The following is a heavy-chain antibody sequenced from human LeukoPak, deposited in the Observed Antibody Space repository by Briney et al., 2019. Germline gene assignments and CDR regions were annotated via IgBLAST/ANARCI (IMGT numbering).Heavy chain of an antibody. J-gene: IGHJ4*02. Sequence: ASVKVSCKASGYTFTSYDINWVRQATGQGLEWMGWMNPNSGNTGYAQKFQGRVTMTRNTSISTAYMELSSLRSEDTAVYYCASREDIVAPDFDYWGQGTLVTVSS. CDR3: ASREDIVAPDFDY. V-gene: IGHV1-8*01. CDR2: MNPNSGNT. D-gene: IGHD5-12*01. CDR1: GYTFTSYD.